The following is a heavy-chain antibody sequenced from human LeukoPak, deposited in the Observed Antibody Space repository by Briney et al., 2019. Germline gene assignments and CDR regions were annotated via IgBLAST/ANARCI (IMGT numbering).Heavy chain of an antibody. CDR2: IIPIFGTA. D-gene: IGHD3-10*01. Sequence: ASVKVSCKASGGSFSSYAISWVRQAPGQGLEWMGGIIPIFGTANYAQKFQGRVTITADESTSTAYMELSSLRSEDTAVYYCARYPLYYYGSGSSRNEDNWFDPWGQGTLVTVSS. J-gene: IGHJ5*02. CDR3: ARYPLYYYGSGSSRNEDNWFDP. CDR1: GGSFSSYA. V-gene: IGHV1-69*13.